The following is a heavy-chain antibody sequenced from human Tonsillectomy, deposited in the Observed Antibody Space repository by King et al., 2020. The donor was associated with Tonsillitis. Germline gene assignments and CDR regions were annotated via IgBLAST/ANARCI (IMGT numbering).Heavy chain of an antibody. CDR1: GYSISSGYY. Sequence: QVQLQESGQGLVKPSETLSLTCSVSGYSISSGYYWGWNRQAPGKGLEWIGNIYHSGTTYYNPSLKSRVTISVDTSKNEFSLKLTSVTAADAGIYYSGRGGGLAVAVCDFWGRGTVVTVSS. J-gene: IGHJ4*02. CDR2: IYHSGTT. V-gene: IGHV4-38-2*01. D-gene: IGHD6-19*01. CDR3: GRGGGLAVAVCDF.